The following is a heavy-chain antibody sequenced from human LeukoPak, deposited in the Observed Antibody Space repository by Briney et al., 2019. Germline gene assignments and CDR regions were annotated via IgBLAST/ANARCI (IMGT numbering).Heavy chain of an antibody. Sequence: PGGSLRLSCAASGFTFSNYALSWVRQAPGNGLEWVSAISGSGTTTYYADSVRGRFTISRDNSKNTLYLQMNSLRAEDTAVYYCARAPMSYDSSGFGGAFDIWGQGTMVTVSS. V-gene: IGHV3-23*01. CDR2: ISGSGTTT. CDR3: ARAPMSYDSSGFGGAFDI. D-gene: IGHD3-22*01. J-gene: IGHJ3*02. CDR1: GFTFSNYA.